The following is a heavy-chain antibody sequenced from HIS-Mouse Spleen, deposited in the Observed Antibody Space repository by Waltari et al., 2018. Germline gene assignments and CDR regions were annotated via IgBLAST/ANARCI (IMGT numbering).Heavy chain of an antibody. V-gene: IGHV5-51*01. D-gene: IGHD6-13*01. CDR1: VYSFTSYW. J-gene: IGHJ3*02. CDR3: ARQYSSDAFDI. Sequence: EVQLVQSGAEVKKPGETLTISCKGSVYSFTSYWIGWVRQMPGKGLEWMGLIYPGDCGTRYNASFQGQVSISAAKSISTAYLQWSSLKASDTDMYYCARQYSSDAFDIWGQGTMVTVSS. CDR2: IYPGDCGT.